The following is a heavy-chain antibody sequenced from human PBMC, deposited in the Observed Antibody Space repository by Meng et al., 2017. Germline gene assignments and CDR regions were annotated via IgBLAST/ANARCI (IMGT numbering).Heavy chain of an antibody. D-gene: IGHD5-18*01. CDR1: GGSFSSYY. CDR3: ASSGYSYGYRFDY. J-gene: IGHJ4*02. V-gene: IGHV4-34*01. Sequence: PEGGAGMLQPSATLSRTCAVCGGSFSSYYWSGSRQPPGKGLEWVGEINHSGSTNYNPSLKSRVTISVDTSKNQFSLKLSSVTAADTAVYYCASSGYSYGYRFDYWGQGTLVTVSS. CDR2: INHSGST.